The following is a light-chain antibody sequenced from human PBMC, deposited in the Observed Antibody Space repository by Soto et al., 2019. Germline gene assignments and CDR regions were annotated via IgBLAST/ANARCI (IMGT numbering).Light chain of an antibody. J-gene: IGKJ1*01. Sequence: EIVMTQSPATLSVSPGERATLSCRASQSVRGNLAWYRQKPGQAPRLLIYDASTRATGIPSRFSGTGSGTEFHLPIHSLPSGDFAVYYCQQYDKWPLTFGQGAKVEIK. CDR2: DAS. CDR1: QSVRGN. V-gene: IGKV3D-15*01. CDR3: QQYDKWPLT.